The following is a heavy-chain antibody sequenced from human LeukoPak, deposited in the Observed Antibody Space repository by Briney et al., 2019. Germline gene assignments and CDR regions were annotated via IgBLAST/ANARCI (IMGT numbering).Heavy chain of an antibody. J-gene: IGHJ5*02. CDR1: GYTLTELS. Sequence: ASVKVSCKVSGYTLTELSMHWVRQAPGKGLEWMGGFDPEDGETIYAQKFQGRVTMTEDTSTDTAYMELSGLRSEDTAVYYCATDGGSYNGWFDPWGQGTLVTVSS. CDR3: ATDGGSYNGWFDP. V-gene: IGHV1-24*01. D-gene: IGHD1-26*01. CDR2: FDPEDGET.